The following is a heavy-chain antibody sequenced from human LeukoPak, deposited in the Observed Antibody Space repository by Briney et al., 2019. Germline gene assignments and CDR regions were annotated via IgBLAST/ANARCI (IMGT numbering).Heavy chain of an antibody. CDR3: ARGLGCSGGSCYSRHYYYYMDV. V-gene: IGHV4-34*01. CDR1: GGSFSGYY. CDR2: INHSGST. Sequence: NASETLSLTCAVYGGSFSGYYWSWIRQPPGKGLEWIGEINHSGSTNYNPSLKSRVTISVDTSKNQFSLKLSSVTAADTAVYYCARGLGCSGGSCYSRHYYYYMDVWGKGTTVTVSS. D-gene: IGHD2-15*01. J-gene: IGHJ6*03.